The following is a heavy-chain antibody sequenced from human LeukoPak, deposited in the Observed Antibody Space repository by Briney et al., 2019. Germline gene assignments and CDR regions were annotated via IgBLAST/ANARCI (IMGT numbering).Heavy chain of an antibody. Sequence: GGSLRLSCAASGFTFSSYWMRWVRHVPGKGLVWVSRINSDGSSTTYAGSVKGRFTISRDNAKNTLFLQMNSLRAEDTAVYYCASLTMDKDYWGQGTLVTVSS. CDR1: GFTFSSYW. D-gene: IGHD4/OR15-4a*01. J-gene: IGHJ4*02. V-gene: IGHV3-74*03. CDR3: ASLTMDKDY. CDR2: INSDGSST.